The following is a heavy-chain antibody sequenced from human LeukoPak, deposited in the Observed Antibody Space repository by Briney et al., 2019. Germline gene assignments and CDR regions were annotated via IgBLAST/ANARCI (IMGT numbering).Heavy chain of an antibody. CDR2: IKSKTDGGTT. J-gene: IGHJ3*02. D-gene: IGHD2-2*01. CDR3: TTPPGGYCSSTSCPRAFDI. Sequence: GGSLRLSCAASGFTFSNAWMSWARQAPGKGLEWVGRIKSKTDGGTTDYAAPVKGRFTISRDDSKNTLYLQMNSLKTEDTAVYYCTTPPGGYCSSTSCPRAFDIWGQGTMVTVSS. V-gene: IGHV3-15*01. CDR1: GFTFSNAW.